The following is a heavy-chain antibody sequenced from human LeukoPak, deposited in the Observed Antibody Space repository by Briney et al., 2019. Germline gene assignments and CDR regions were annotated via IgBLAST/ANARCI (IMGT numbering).Heavy chain of an antibody. Sequence: SVKVSCKASGFTFTSSAMQWVRQARGQRLEWIGWIVVGSGNTNYAQKFQERVTITRDMSTSTAYMELSSLRSEDTAVYYCARDSTYYYDSSGYPTFDYWGQGTLVTVSS. V-gene: IGHV1-58*02. J-gene: IGHJ4*02. D-gene: IGHD3-22*01. CDR3: ARDSTYYYDSSGYPTFDY. CDR2: IVVGSGNT. CDR1: GFTFTSSA.